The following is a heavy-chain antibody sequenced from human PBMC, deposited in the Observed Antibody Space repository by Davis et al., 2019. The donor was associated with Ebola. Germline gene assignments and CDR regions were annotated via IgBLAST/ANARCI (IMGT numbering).Heavy chain of an antibody. V-gene: IGHV5-10-1*01. J-gene: IGHJ3*02. CDR2: IDPSDSYT. Sequence: GESLKISCKGSGYSFTSYWISWVRQMPGKGLEWMGRIDPSDSYTNYSPSFQGHITISADKSISTAYLQWSSLKASDTAMYYCARRGYYDFWSGYKNAFDIWGQGTMVTVSS. CDR3: ARRGYYDFWSGYKNAFDI. CDR1: GYSFTSYW. D-gene: IGHD3-3*01.